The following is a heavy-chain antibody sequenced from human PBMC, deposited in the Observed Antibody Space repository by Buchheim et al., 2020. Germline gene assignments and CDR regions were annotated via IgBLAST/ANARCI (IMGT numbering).Heavy chain of an antibody. D-gene: IGHD3-9*01. CDR3: AREADYDILTGFYNYFDC. V-gene: IGHV3-48*02. J-gene: IGHJ4*02. CDR1: GFTFGHYS. Sequence: EVQLVESGGGLVQPGGSLRLSCAASGFTFGHYSMNWVRQAPGKGLEWISYISTTGGSTYYADSVKGRFTIPSDSAKQSLDLQMNSLTDKDTGIYYCAREADYDILTGFYNYFDCWGQGTL. CDR2: ISTTGGST.